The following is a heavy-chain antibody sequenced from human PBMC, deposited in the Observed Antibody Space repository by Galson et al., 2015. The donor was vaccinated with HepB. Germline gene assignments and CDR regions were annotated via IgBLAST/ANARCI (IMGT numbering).Heavy chain of an antibody. CDR1: GDSVSNNNAA. CDR3: ARGGTGYCTTTICSFDY. D-gene: IGHD2-2*01. J-gene: IGHJ4*02. V-gene: IGHV6-1*01. Sequence: CAISGDSVSNNNAAWNWIRQSPSRGLEWLGRTYYRSKWSNDYAVSVKSRITINPDTSENHFTLQLSSVTPEDTAVYYCARGGTGYCTTTICSFDYWGQGTLVTVSP. CDR2: TYYRSKWSN.